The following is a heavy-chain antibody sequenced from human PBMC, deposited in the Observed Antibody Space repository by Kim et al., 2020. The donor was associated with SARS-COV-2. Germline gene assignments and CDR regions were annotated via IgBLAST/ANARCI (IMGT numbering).Heavy chain of an antibody. D-gene: IGHD3-22*01. CDR1: GGTFSSYA. Sequence: SVKVSCKASGGTFSSYAISWVRQAPGQGLEWMGRIIPILGIANYAQKFQGRVTITADKSTSTAYMELSSLRSEDTAVYYCAMSSGYYNYDAFDIWGQGTMVTVSS. V-gene: IGHV1-69*04. CDR3: AMSSGYYNYDAFDI. J-gene: IGHJ3*02. CDR2: IIPILGIA.